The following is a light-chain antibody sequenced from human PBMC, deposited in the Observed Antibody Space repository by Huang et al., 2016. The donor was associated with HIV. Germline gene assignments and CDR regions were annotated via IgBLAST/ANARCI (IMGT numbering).Light chain of an antibody. J-gene: IGKJ2*01. CDR2: AAS. V-gene: IGKV1-NL1*01. CDR1: QAIINS. CDR3: QQYYSAPYT. Sequence: DIQMTQSPSSLSTSVGDRVTITCRASQAIINSLAWYQQKPGKAPKLLLYAASRLESGVPSRFSGIASGTDYTLTISSLQPEDFATYYCQQYYSAPYTFGQGTKLEIK.